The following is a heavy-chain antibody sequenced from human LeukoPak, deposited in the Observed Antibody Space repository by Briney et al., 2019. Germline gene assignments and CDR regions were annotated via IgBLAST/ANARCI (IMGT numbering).Heavy chain of an antibody. CDR3: AKYYYDSTGYYDAAPLDS. J-gene: IGHJ4*02. V-gene: IGHV3-23*01. D-gene: IGHD3-22*01. Sequence: GGSLRLSCAASGFTFSTYAMSWVRQAPGKGLEWVSSISDNAYTTYYADSVRGRFTISRDNSKNTLYLQMIGLRAEDTAIYFCAKYYYDSTGYYDAAPLDSWGQGNLVTVFS. CDR1: GFTFSTYA. CDR2: ISDNAYTT.